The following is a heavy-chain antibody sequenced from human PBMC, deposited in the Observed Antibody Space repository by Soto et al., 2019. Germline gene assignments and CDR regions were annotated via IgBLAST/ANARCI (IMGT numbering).Heavy chain of an antibody. CDR1: GGSISSYY. CDR3: ARVYYYGSGSYYKSAAGRFDY. CDR2: IYYSGST. Sequence: LSLTCTVSGGSISSYYWSWIRQPPGKGLEWIGYIYYSGSTNYNPSLKSRVTISVDTSKNQFSLKLSSVTAADTAVYYCARVYYYGSGSYYKSAAGRFDYWGQGTLVTVSS. V-gene: IGHV4-59*01. J-gene: IGHJ4*02. D-gene: IGHD3-10*01.